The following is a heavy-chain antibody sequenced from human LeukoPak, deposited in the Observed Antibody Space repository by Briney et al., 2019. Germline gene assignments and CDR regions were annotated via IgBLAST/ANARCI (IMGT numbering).Heavy chain of an antibody. J-gene: IGHJ4*02. CDR2: ISGSGNST. Sequence: PGGSLRLSCAVSVFTFRSYPMSWVRQAPGKGLEWVSAISGSGNSTYYADSVKGRFTISRDNHKNTLYLQMNSLSAEDTAIYYCAKKINGSYSVPFDYWGQGTLVTVSS. D-gene: IGHD1-26*01. CDR1: VFTFRSYP. CDR3: AKKINGSYSVPFDY. V-gene: IGHV3-23*01.